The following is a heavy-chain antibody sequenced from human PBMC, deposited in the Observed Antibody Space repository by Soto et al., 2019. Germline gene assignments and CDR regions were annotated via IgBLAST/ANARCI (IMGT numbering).Heavy chain of an antibody. V-gene: IGHV3-23*01. D-gene: IGHD3-10*01. CDR1: GVHFRSYG. CDR3: AKDRRFGEFCAFDI. CDR2: ISGSGGST. J-gene: IGHJ3*02. Sequence: GGSLRLSCAASGVHFRSYGMSWVRQAPGKGLEWVSAISGSGGSTYYADSVKGRFTISRDNSKNTLYLQMNSLRAEDTAVYYCAKDRRFGEFCAFDIWGQGTMVTVSS.